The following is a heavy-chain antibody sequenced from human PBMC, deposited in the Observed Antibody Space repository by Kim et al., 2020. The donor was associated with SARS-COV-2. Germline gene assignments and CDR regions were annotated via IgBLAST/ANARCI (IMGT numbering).Heavy chain of an antibody. Sequence: SGKGRFTLARDNSKNTLYRQMNSLRAEDTAVYYCARGSYYGSDTPGRFDPWGQGTLVTVSS. J-gene: IGHJ5*02. CDR3: ARGSYYGSDTPGRFDP. D-gene: IGHD3-10*01. V-gene: IGHV3-53*01.